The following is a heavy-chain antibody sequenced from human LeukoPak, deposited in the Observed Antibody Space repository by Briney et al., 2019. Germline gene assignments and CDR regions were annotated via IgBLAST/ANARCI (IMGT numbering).Heavy chain of an antibody. D-gene: IGHD4-23*01. CDR3: ARGGTMTTVVTRVY. Sequence: GGSLRLSRAASGFTFSSYSMNWVRQAPGKGLEWVSSISSSSSYIYYADSVKGRFTISRDNAKNSLYLQMNSLRAEDTAVYYCARGGTMTTVVTRVYWGQGTLVTVSS. J-gene: IGHJ4*02. CDR2: ISSSSSYI. V-gene: IGHV3-21*01. CDR1: GFTFSSYS.